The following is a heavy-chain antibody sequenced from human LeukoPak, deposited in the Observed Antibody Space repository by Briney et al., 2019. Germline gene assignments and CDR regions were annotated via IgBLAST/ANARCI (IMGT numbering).Heavy chain of an antibody. CDR3: ARRVRGYSYGSRTKNYAFDI. D-gene: IGHD5-18*01. Sequence: PGGSLRLSCAASGFTFNTYWMTWVRQAPGKGLEWVANIKQDGSDKYYVDSVRGRFTISRDNAKNSLYLQMISLRAEDTAVYYCARRVRGYSYGSRTKNYAFDIWGQGTMVTVSS. CDR1: GFTFNTYW. CDR2: IKQDGSDK. V-gene: IGHV3-7*03. J-gene: IGHJ3*02.